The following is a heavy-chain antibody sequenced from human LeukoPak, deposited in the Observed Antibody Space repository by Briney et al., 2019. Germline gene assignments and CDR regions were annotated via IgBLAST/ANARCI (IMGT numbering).Heavy chain of an antibody. CDR3: AREERSYCGGGCSYFDY. CDR1: GYTFSSYG. V-gene: IGHV1-18*01. J-gene: IGHJ4*02. Sequence: ASVKVSCKASGYTFSSYGIIWVRQAPGQGLEWMGWISAYNGNTNYAQKLQGRVTLTTDTSTSTAYMELRSLISDDTAVYYCAREERSYCGGGCSYFDYWGQGTLVTVSS. D-gene: IGHD2-21*02. CDR2: ISAYNGNT.